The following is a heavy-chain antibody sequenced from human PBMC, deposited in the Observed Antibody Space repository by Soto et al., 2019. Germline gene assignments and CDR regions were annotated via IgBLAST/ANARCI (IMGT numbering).Heavy chain of an antibody. J-gene: IGHJ6*02. CDR2: IYYSGST. CDR1: GGSVSSGSNY. V-gene: IGHV4-61*01. CDR3: ARSRRITIFGVVMRPAYYYYGMDV. D-gene: IGHD3-3*01. Sequence: TWETLSLTCTVSGGSVSSGSNYWSWIRQPPGKGLEWIGFIYYSGSTNYNPSLKSRVTISVDTSKNQFSLKLSSVTAADTAVYYCARSRRITIFGVVMRPAYYYYGMDVWGQGTTVTVSS.